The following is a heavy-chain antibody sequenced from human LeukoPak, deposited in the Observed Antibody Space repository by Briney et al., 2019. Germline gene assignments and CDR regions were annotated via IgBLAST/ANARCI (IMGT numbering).Heavy chain of an antibody. CDR2: TYYRSTWYN. J-gene: IGHJ5*02. CDR1: GDSVSSNSAA. V-gene: IGHV6-1*01. Sequence: SQTLSLTCAISGDSVSSNSAAWNWIRQSPSRGLEWLGRTYYRSTWYNDYAVSLKGRITINPDTSKNQFSLQLNFVTPEDTAVYYCARSLPDWFDPWGQGTLVTVSS. CDR3: ARSLPDWFDP.